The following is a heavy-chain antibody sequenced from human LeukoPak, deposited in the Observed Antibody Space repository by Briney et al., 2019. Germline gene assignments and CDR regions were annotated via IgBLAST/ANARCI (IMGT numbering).Heavy chain of an antibody. Sequence: SETLSLTCTASGGSITGYYWSWIRQPPGKGLEWVGYIFSSGSTNYNPSLKSRVTISLDTSKSQFSLKLISVTASDTAVYYCARLTKFLTTYYPTPWGQGTLVTVSS. D-gene: IGHD2/OR15-2a*01. CDR1: GGSITGYY. J-gene: IGHJ5*02. CDR3: ARLTKFLTTYYPTP. CDR2: IFSSGST. V-gene: IGHV4-59*08.